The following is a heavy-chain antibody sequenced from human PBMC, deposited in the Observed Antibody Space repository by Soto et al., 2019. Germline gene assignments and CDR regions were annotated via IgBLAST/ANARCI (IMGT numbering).Heavy chain of an antibody. J-gene: IGHJ4*02. CDR3: ARFGGGVAGIFDY. D-gene: IGHD6-19*01. CDR2: IYYSGST. CDR1: GGSISSYY. V-gene: IGHV4-59*08. Sequence: LSLTCTVSGGSISSYYWSWIRQPPGKGLEWIGYIYYSGSTNYNPSLKSRVTISVETSKNQFSLKLSSVTAADTAVYYCARFGGGVAGIFDYWGQGTLVTVSS.